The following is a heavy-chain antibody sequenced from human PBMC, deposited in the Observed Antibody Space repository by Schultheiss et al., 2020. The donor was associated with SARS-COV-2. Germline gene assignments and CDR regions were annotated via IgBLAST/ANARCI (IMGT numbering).Heavy chain of an antibody. V-gene: IGHV4-34*01. CDR3: ARAEGSDDPFDP. CDR2: INHSGST. D-gene: IGHD1-1*01. J-gene: IGHJ5*02. CDR1: GGSFSGYY. Sequence: SETLSLTCAVYGGSFSGYYWSWIRQHSGKGLEWIGEINHSGSTNYNPSLKSRVTISVDTSKNQFSLKLTSVTAADTAIYYCARAEGSDDPFDPWGQGTLVTVSS.